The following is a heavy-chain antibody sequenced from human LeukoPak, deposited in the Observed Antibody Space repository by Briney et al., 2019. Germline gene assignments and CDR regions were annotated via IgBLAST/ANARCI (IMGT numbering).Heavy chain of an antibody. D-gene: IGHD3-22*01. Sequence: PAGSLRLSCAASGFTFSNYNMNWVRQAPGKGLEWVLSISSSISYIYYADSVKGRFTLSRDNAKNSLYLQMNSLRAEDTAVYYCARGYYYDSSGRYYFDYWGQGTLVTVSS. V-gene: IGHV3-21*01. J-gene: IGHJ4*02. CDR3: ARGYYYDSSGRYYFDY. CDR2: ISSSISYI. CDR1: GFTFSNYN.